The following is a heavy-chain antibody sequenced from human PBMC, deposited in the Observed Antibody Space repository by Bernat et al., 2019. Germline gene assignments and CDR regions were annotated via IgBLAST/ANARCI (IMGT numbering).Heavy chain of an antibody. CDR2: IYWDDDK. D-gene: IGHD6-13*01. CDR3: AHRPAAAGTGYFQH. J-gene: IGHJ1*01. V-gene: IGHV2-5*02. Sequence: QITLKESGPTLVKPTQTLTLTCTFSGFSLSTSGVGVGWIRQPPGKALEWLALIYWDDDKRYSPSLKSRLTITKDTSKNQVVRTMTNMDPVDTATYDCAHRPAAAGTGYFQHWGQGTLVTVSS. CDR1: GFSLSTSGVG.